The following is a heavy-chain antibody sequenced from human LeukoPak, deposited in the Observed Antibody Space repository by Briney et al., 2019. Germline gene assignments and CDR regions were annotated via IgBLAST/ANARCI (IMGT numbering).Heavy chain of an antibody. D-gene: IGHD5-18*01. CDR3: ARQLDSYVDY. CDR2: IYYSGST. V-gene: IGHV4-59*08. J-gene: IGHJ4*02. Sequence: PSETLSLTCTVSGGSISSYYWSWIRQPPGKGLEWIGYIYYSGSTNYNPSLKSRVTISVDTSKNQFSLKLSSVTAADTAVYYCARQLDSYVDYWGQGTLVTVSS. CDR1: GGSISSYY.